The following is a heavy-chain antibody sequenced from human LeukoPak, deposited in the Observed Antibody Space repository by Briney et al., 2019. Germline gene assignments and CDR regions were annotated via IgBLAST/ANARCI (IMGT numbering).Heavy chain of an antibody. V-gene: IGHV1-18*01. J-gene: IGHJ4*02. CDR2: ISTYNGNT. CDR1: GYTFTNGG. D-gene: IGHD3/OR15-3a*01. Sequence: ASVTVSCRASGYTFTNGGITWLRQAPGQGLERVGYISTYNGNTDYARKFQDRVTLTTDTSTSTAYMELRSLRSDDTAVYFCARTYDSSTGYYFDYWGQGTLVTVSS. CDR3: ARTYDSSTGYYFDY.